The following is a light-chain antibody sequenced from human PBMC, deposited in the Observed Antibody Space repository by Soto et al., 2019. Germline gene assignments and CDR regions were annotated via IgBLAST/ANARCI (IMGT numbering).Light chain of an antibody. J-gene: IGKJ4*01. Sequence: EIVLTQSPGTLSLSPGERATLSGRASQSVSSSYLALYHQKPGQAPRLLIYGASSSATGIPDRFSGSGSGTDFTLTISRLEPEDFAVYYCQQYGSSPPAGFTFGGGTKVEIK. CDR1: QSVSSSY. CDR3: QQYGSSPPAGFT. V-gene: IGKV3-20*01. CDR2: GAS.